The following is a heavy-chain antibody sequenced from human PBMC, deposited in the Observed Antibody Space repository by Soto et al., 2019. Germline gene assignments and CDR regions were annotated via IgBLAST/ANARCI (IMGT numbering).Heavy chain of an antibody. CDR2: IWYDGSNE. CDR3: ARDQGYYFYGMDV. CDR1: GFSFSNYG. J-gene: IGHJ6*02. D-gene: IGHD3-10*01. V-gene: IGHV3-33*01. Sequence: QVQLVESGGGVVQPGRSLRLSCAASGFSFSNYGMHWVRQAPGKGLEWVAAIWYDGSNEYYADSVKVRFTISRDNSKKTLYLQMNSLRVEDTDVYYCARDQGYYFYGMDVWGQGTTVTVSS.